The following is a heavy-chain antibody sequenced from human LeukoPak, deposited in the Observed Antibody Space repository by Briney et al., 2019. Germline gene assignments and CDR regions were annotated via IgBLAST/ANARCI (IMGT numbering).Heavy chain of an antibody. CDR3: AKFYGSGSYYKVKAGFDY. CDR1: GFTFSSYN. CDR2: ISGSGGST. J-gene: IGHJ4*02. V-gene: IGHV3-23*01. Sequence: GGSLRLSCAATGFTFSSYNMNWVRQAPGKGLEWVSAISGSGGSTYYADSVKGRFTISRDNSKNTLYLQMNGLRAEDTAVYYCAKFYGSGSYYKVKAGFDYWGQGTLVTVSS. D-gene: IGHD3-10*01.